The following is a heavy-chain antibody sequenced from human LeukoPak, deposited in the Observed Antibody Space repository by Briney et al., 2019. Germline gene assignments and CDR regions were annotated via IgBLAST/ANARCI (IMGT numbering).Heavy chain of an antibody. CDR1: CGSISKYY. J-gene: IGHJ3*02. CDR2: IHTSGTT. D-gene: IGHD1-14*01. CDR3: ARLHLPAHEGAFDI. Sequence: SETLSLTCTVPCGSISKYYGSWIRQPADKGLEWIGRIHTSGTTHYNPSLKSRVTLSVDTSTNQFSLRLTSVTATDTAVYYCARLHLPAHEGAFDIWGRGTMVTVSS. V-gene: IGHV4-4*07.